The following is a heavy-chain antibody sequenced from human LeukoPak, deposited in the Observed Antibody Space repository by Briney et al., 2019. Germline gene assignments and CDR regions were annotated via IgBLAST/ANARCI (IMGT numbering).Heavy chain of an antibody. D-gene: IGHD3-9*01. CDR3: ARKPLIRLDWYFDL. CDR2: ISSSSSYI. Sequence: GGSLRLSCAASGFTFSSYSMNWVRQAPGKGLEWVSSISSSSSYIYYADSVKGRFTISRDNAKNSLYLQTNSLRAEDTAVYYCARKPLIRLDWYFDLWGRGTLVTVSS. CDR1: GFTFSSYS. V-gene: IGHV3-21*01. J-gene: IGHJ2*01.